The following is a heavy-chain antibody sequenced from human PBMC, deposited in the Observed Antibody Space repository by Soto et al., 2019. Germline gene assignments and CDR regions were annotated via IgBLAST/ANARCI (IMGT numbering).Heavy chain of an antibody. CDR2: ISSSGSTI. J-gene: IGHJ4*02. D-gene: IGHD3-9*01. CDR3: ARAGGLTGYALGY. V-gene: IGHV3-48*03. Sequence: HPGGSLRLSCAASGFTFSSYEMNWVRQAPGKGLEWVSYISSSGSTIYYADSVKGRFTISRDNAKNSLYLQMNSLRAEDTAVYYCARAGGLTGYALGYWGQGTLVTVSS. CDR1: GFTFSSYE.